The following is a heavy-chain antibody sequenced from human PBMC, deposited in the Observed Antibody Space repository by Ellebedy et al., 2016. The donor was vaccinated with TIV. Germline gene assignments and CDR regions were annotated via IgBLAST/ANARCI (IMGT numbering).Heavy chain of an antibody. CDR3: AALPYISTSSAY. D-gene: IGHD6-13*01. CDR1: GYTFTAYH. Sequence: ALVKVSCKASGYTFTAYHIHWVRQAPGQGLEWMGWIYPYNGDTNYAQKFQGRVTMTRDTSISTGYMELSGLKSDDTAVYYCAALPYISTSSAYWGQGTLVTVSS. V-gene: IGHV1-2*02. CDR2: IYPYNGDT. J-gene: IGHJ4*02.